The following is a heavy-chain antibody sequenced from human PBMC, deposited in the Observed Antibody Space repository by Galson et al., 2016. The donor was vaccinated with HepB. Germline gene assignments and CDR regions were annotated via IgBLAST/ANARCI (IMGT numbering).Heavy chain of an antibody. Sequence: SLRLSCAASGFTFGRYAMSWVRQAPGKGLEWVSAISGDGGSTYYAGSVQVRFTSSRDRSTNTMYLQMNSLRTDDTAVYYCARFTQEWLDRVYYFDYWGQGTLVTVSS. CDR1: GFTFGRYA. V-gene: IGHV3-23*01. CDR3: ARFTQEWLDRVYYFDY. D-gene: IGHD6-19*01. J-gene: IGHJ4*02. CDR2: ISGDGGST.